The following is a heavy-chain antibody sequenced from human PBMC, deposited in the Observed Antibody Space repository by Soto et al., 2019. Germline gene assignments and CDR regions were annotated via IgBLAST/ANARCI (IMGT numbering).Heavy chain of an antibody. J-gene: IGHJ4*02. D-gene: IGHD5-18*01. CDR3: ASGIQLWLRRINNGYSG. V-gene: IGHV1-69*12. CDR1: GGTFSTYA. Sequence: QVQLVQSGAEVKKPESSVKVSCKAPGGTFSTYAISWVRQAPGQGLGWMGGIIPMFGTANYAQRFQDRVTSTAEESTNTVYMELSSLRSEDTAVYFCASGIQLWLRRINNGYSGWGQGTLVTVSS. CDR2: IIPMFGTA.